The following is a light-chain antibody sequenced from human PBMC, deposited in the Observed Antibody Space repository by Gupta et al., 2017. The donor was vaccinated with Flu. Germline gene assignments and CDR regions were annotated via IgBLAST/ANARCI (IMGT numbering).Light chain of an antibody. Sequence: EGATLSCRASQSVANIAWYQQKPGQAPRLLIYATSTRATDVPARFGGSGSGTEFTLTIDSLKSEDFAVYYCQQYNRWPPGFTFGPGTKVEI. J-gene: IGKJ3*01. CDR3: QQYNRWPPGFT. CDR1: QSVAN. CDR2: ATS. V-gene: IGKV3-15*01.